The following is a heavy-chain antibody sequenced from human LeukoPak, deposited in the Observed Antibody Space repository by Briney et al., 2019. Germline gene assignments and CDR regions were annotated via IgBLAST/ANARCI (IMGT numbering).Heavy chain of an antibody. Sequence: GESLKISCQGSGFRFTSYWIGWVRQMPGEGLEWMGIIYPGDSNTRYSPSFQGQVTISADKSITTAYLQWSSLKASDTAMYYCARRGYCSTTSCRYFDYWGQGTLVTVSS. CDR3: ARRGYCSTTSCRYFDY. CDR2: IYPGDSNT. CDR1: GFRFTSYW. D-gene: IGHD2-2*01. J-gene: IGHJ4*02. V-gene: IGHV5-51*01.